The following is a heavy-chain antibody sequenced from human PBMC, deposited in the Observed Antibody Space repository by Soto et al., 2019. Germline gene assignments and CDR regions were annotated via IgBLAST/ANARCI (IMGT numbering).Heavy chain of an antibody. CDR3: ARDVTMVRGTSPDPTYY. V-gene: IGHV3-66*01. D-gene: IGHD3-10*01. CDR1: GFTVSSNY. J-gene: IGHJ4*02. Sequence: EVQLVESGGGLVQPGGSLRLSCAASGFTVSSNYMSWVRQAPGKGLEWVSVIYSGGSTYYADSVKGRFTISRDNSKNTLYLQMNSLRAEDTAVYYCARDVTMVRGTSPDPTYYWGQGTLVTVSS. CDR2: IYSGGST.